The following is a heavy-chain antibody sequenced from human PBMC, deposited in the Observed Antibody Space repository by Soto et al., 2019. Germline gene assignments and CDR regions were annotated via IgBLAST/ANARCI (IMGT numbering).Heavy chain of an antibody. CDR1: GGSFSGYY. Sequence: SETLSLTCAVYGGSFSGYYWSWIRQPPGKGLEWIGEINHSGSTNYNPSLKSRVTISVDTSKNQFSLKLSSVTAADTAVYYCARGSARVYSSSYWFAPWGQGTLVTVSS. CDR3: ARGSARVYSSSYWFAP. J-gene: IGHJ5*02. D-gene: IGHD6-6*01. V-gene: IGHV4-34*01. CDR2: INHSGST.